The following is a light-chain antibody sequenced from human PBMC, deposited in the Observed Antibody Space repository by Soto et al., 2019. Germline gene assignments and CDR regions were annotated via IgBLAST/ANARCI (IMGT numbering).Light chain of an antibody. J-gene: IGKJ1*01. Sequence: EIVMTQSPATLSVSPGDRATLSCRASQSVSSNLACYQQKPGQAPRLLIYGASTRATGIPARFSGSGSGTEFTLTISSLQSEDFAVYYCQHYNNWPRTFGQGTKVEIK. CDR3: QHYNNWPRT. CDR1: QSVSSN. CDR2: GAS. V-gene: IGKV3-15*01.